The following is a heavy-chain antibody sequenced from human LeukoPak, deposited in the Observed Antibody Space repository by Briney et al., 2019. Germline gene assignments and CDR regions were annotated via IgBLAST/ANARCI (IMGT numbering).Heavy chain of an antibody. J-gene: IGHJ4*02. D-gene: IGHD6-19*01. Sequence: GGSLRLSCAASGFTFSSYAMGWVRQAPGKGLEWVSAISGSGGSTYYADSVKGRFTISRDNSKNTLYLQMNSLRAEDTAVYYCAKLIGVAGTYYFDYWGQGTLVTVSS. V-gene: IGHV3-23*01. CDR1: GFTFSSYA. CDR3: AKLIGVAGTYYFDY. CDR2: ISGSGGST.